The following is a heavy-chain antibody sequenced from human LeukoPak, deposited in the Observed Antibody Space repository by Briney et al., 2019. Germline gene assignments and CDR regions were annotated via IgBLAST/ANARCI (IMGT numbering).Heavy chain of an antibody. V-gene: IGHV3-23*01. J-gene: IGHJ4*02. CDR1: GFTFSNYG. D-gene: IGHD6-19*01. Sequence: GGSLRLSCAASGFTFSNYGMSWVRQAPGKGLEWVSGISGSGGATYYADSVKGRFAISRDNSKNSLYLQMNSLRAEDTAVYYCARVVSGWSQYYFDYWGQGTLVTVSS. CDR2: ISGSGGAT. CDR3: ARVVSGWSQYYFDY.